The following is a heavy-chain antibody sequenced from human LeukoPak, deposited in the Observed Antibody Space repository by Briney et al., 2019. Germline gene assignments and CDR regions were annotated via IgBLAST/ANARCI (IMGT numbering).Heavy chain of an antibody. V-gene: IGHV3-7*01. J-gene: IGHJ4*01. D-gene: IGHD3-3*01. Sequence: GALRLSCAASGFTFSPYWMSWVRQAPGKGLEWVANIKQDGSEKYYVDSLKGRFTISRDNAKNSLFLQMNSLRAEDTAVYYCARIILPLGDVIAXFDTSGHXTLVTASS. CDR1: GFTFSPYW. CDR2: IKQDGSEK. CDR3: ARIILPLGDVIAXFDT.